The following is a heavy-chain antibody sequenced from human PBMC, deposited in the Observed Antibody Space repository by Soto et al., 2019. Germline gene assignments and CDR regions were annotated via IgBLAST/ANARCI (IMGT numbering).Heavy chain of an antibody. Sequence: SVKVSCKASGGTFSSYAISWVRQAPGQGLEWMGGIIPIFGTANYAQKFQGRVTITADESTSTAYMELSSLRSEDTAVYYCASGHVPAANNWFDPWGQGTLVTVYS. CDR3: ASGHVPAANNWFDP. CDR2: IIPIFGTA. J-gene: IGHJ5*02. D-gene: IGHD2-2*01. V-gene: IGHV1-69*13. CDR1: GGTFSSYA.